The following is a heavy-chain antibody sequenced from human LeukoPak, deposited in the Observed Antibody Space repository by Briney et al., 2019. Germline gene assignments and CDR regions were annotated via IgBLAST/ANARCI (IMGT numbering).Heavy chain of an antibody. J-gene: IGHJ6*02. CDR1: GFTFSTYA. V-gene: IGHV4-59*01. CDR2: IYYSGST. CDR3: ARVLLTGYLPLGMDV. Sequence: GSLRLSCAASGFTFSTYAMSWIRQPPGKGLEWIGYIYYSGSTNYNPSLKSRVTISVDTSKNQFSLKLSSVTAADTAVYYCARVLLTGYLPLGMDVWGQGTTVTVSS. D-gene: IGHD3-9*01.